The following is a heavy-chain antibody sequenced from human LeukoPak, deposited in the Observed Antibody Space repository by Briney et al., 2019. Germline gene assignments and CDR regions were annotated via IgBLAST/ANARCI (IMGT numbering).Heavy chain of an antibody. V-gene: IGHV4-59*08. CDR1: GGSISTFH. CDR2: NHNTGST. Sequence: PSETLSLTCTVSGGSISTFHWSWIRQPPGRGLEWIGFNHNTGSTNYNPSLNSRVTISVDTSKNQFFLKLSSVTAADTAVYYCARHVHCSGGSCYRYGMDYWGQGTLVTVSS. D-gene: IGHD2-15*01. CDR3: ARHVHCSGGSCYRYGMDY. J-gene: IGHJ4*02.